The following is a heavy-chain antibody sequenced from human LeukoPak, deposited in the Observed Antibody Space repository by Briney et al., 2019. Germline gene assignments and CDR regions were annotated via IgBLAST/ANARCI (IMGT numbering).Heavy chain of an antibody. D-gene: IGHD3-10*01. CDR2: IYPGDSDT. CDR3: ARRGYYYGSGSYYIDAFDI. CDR1: GYNFTSYW. V-gene: IGHV5-51*01. Sequence: GESLKISCKGSGYNFTSYWIGWVRQMPGKGLEWMGIIYPGDSDTRFSPSFQGQVTISADKSISTAYLQWSSLKASDTAMYYCARRGYYYGSGSYYIDAFDIWAKGQWSPSLQ. J-gene: IGHJ3*02.